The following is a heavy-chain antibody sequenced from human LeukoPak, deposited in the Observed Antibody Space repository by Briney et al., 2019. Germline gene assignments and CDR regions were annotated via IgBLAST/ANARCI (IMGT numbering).Heavy chain of an antibody. V-gene: IGHV3-11*05. CDR3: ARDIVVVPAAINLSNWFDP. J-gene: IGHJ5*02. Sequence: GGSLRLSCAASGFTFSDYYMSWIRQAPGKGLEWVSYISSSSSYTNYADSVKGRFTISRDNAKNSLYLQMNSLRAEDTAAYYCARDIVVVPAAINLSNWFDPWGQGTLITVSS. CDR2: ISSSSSYT. D-gene: IGHD2-2*01. CDR1: GFTFSDYY.